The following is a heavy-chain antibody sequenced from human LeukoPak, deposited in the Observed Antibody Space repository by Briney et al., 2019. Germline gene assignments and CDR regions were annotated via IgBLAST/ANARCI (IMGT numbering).Heavy chain of an antibody. CDR3: ARDPYSSSWSYGMDV. CDR2: IKQGGSEK. J-gene: IGHJ6*02. Sequence: GGSLRLSCTASGFTFSSYWMSWVRQTPEKGLEWVASIKQGGSEKVYVDSVKGRFTISRDNAKSSLYLQMSGLRAEDTAVYYCARDPYSSSWSYGMDVWGQGTTVTVSS. CDR1: GFTFSSYW. D-gene: IGHD6-13*01. V-gene: IGHV3-7*05.